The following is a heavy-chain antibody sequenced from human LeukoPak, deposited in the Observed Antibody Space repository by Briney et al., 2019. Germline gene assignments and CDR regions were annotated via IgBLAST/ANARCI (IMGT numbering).Heavy chain of an antibody. D-gene: IGHD3-22*01. CDR2: ISGSGGST. Sequence: GGSLRLSCAASGFTFSSYAMSWVRQAPGKGLEWVSAISGSGGSTYYADSVKGRFTISRDNSKNTLYLQMNSLRAEDTAVYYCAKRRGDYYDSSGYYFDYWGQGTLVTVSS. V-gene: IGHV3-23*01. CDR1: GFTFSSYA. J-gene: IGHJ4*02. CDR3: AKRRGDYYDSSGYYFDY.